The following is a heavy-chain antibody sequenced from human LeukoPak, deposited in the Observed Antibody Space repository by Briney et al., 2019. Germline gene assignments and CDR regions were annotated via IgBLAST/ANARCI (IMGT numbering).Heavy chain of an antibody. Sequence: PGRSLRLSCAASGFTFSNYGMHWVRQAPGKGLEWVAVIWYDGSNKYYADSVKGRFTISRDNSKNTLYLQMNSLRAEDTAVYYCAGNYGPYYFDYWGQGTLVTVSP. CDR1: GFTFSNYG. CDR2: IWYDGSNK. J-gene: IGHJ4*02. V-gene: IGHV3-33*01. CDR3: AGNYGPYYFDY. D-gene: IGHD3-10*01.